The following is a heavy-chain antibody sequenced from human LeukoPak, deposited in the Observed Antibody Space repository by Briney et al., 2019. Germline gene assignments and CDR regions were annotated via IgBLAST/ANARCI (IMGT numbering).Heavy chain of an antibody. CDR3: ARVGYSSSSTIYYFDY. CDR1: GFTFSSYA. D-gene: IGHD6-6*01. Sequence: GGSLRLSCAASGFTFSSYAMHWVRQAPGKGLEWVAVISYDGSNKYYADSVKGRFTISRDNSKNTLYLQMNSLRAEDTAVYYCARVGYSSSSTIYYFDYWGQGTLVTVSS. CDR2: ISYDGSNK. V-gene: IGHV3-30-3*01. J-gene: IGHJ4*02.